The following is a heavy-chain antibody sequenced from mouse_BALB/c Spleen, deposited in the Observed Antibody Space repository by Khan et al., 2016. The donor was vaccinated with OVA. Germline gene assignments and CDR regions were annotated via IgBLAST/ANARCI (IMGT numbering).Heavy chain of an antibody. Sequence: QLEESGPGLVKPSQSLSLTCTVTGYSITSGYAWNWIRQFPGNKLEWMGYISYSGVTSYTPSLNSRISITRDTSKNQFFLQLNSVTTEDTATYYCARGNYYGYYIDYWGQGITLTVSS. D-gene: IGHD1-1*01. CDR1: GYSITSGYA. J-gene: IGHJ2*01. CDR3: ARGNYYGYYIDY. CDR2: ISYSGVT. V-gene: IGHV3-2*02.